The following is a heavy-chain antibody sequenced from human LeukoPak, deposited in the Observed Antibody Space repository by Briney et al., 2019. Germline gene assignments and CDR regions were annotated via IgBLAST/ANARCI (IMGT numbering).Heavy chain of an antibody. D-gene: IGHD5-18*01. J-gene: IGHJ4*02. Sequence: GASVRVSCKPSGYTFRSYAISWVRQAPGQGLKWMGRFIPVLDIANDAQKFQDRVTLTADKSTSTAYMDLNSLRSEDTAVYYCARDRGDNYATFDIWGQGTLVTVSS. CDR2: FIPVLDIA. V-gene: IGHV1-69*04. CDR1: GYTFRSYA. CDR3: ARDRGDNYATFDI.